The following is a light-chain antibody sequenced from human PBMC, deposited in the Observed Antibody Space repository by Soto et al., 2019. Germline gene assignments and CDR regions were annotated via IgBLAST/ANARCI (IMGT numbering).Light chain of an antibody. CDR2: GAS. CDR1: QSVTSSY. V-gene: IGKV3-20*01. Sequence: EIVLTQSPGTLSLSPGERVTLSCRASQSVTSSYIAWYQQKSGQAPRLLLYGASSRATGIPDRFRGSGSGTDFTLTISRLEPEDFAVYYCQQYGSSLITFGQGTKVDI. J-gene: IGKJ1*01. CDR3: QQYGSSLIT.